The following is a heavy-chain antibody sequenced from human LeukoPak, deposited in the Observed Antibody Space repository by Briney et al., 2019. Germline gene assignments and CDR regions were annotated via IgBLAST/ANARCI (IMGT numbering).Heavy chain of an antibody. Sequence: PSETLSLTCTVSGGSISSSSYYWGWIRQPPGKGLEWIGSIYYSGSTYYNPSLKSRVTISVDTSKNQFSLKLSSVTAADTAVYXXXXXRXHDFWSGSIDGPDRWGQGTLVTVSS. D-gene: IGHD3-3*01. CDR3: XXXRXHDFWSGSIDGPDR. CDR2: IYYSGST. V-gene: IGHV4-39*01. CDR1: GGSISSSSYY. J-gene: IGHJ5*02.